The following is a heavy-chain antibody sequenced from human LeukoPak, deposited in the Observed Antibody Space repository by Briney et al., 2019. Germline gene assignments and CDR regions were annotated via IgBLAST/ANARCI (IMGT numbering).Heavy chain of an antibody. D-gene: IGHD2-21*02. CDR2: IISRIDGGTI. CDR3: TTDPRLAYCGGDCYS. Sequence: GGSLRLSCAASGFTFSSSGMHWVRQAPGKGLEWVGRIISRIDGGTIDYAAPVKGRFTISRDDSKNTLYLQMNSLKTEDTAIYYCTTDPRLAYCGGDCYSWGQGTLVTVSS. J-gene: IGHJ5*02. CDR1: GFTFSSSG. V-gene: IGHV3-15*07.